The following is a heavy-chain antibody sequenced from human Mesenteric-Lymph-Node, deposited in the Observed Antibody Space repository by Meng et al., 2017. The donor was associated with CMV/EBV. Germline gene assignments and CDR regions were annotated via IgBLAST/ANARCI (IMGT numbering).Heavy chain of an antibody. CDR2: ISWDIGSV. J-gene: IGHJ4*02. CDR1: GFTFDDYA. V-gene: IGHV3-9*01. CDR3: AKDSGMETYYFDY. D-gene: IGHD1-1*01. Sequence: SLKIPCAASGFTFDDYAMHWVRQAPGKGLEWVSGISWDIGSVGYADSVKGRFTISRDNAKKTLYLQMNSLRAEDTAVYYCAKDSGMETYYFDYWGQGTLVTVSS.